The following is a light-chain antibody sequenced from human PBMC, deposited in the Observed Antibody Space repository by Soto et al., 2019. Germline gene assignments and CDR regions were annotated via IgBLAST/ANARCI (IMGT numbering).Light chain of an antibody. CDR1: QSVSSSY. J-gene: IGKJ2*01. CDR2: GAS. V-gene: IGKV3-20*01. Sequence: EIVLTQSPGTLSLSLGERATLSCRASQSVSSSYLAWYQQKPGQAPRLLIYGASSRATGIPARFSGSGSGTDFTLTISRLEPADFAVYYCQQYGSSPNTFGQGTQLEIK. CDR3: QQYGSSPNT.